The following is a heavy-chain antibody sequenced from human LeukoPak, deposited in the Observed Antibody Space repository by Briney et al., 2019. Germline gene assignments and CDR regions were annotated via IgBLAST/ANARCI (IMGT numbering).Heavy chain of an antibody. J-gene: IGHJ5*02. D-gene: IGHD3-10*01. V-gene: IGHV4-30-4*08. CDR3: ARTSLGGAWFDP. Sequence: SETLSLTCTVSGGSISSGDYYWSWIRQPPGKGLEWIGYIYYNGSTYYNLSLKSRVPISVDTSKNQFSLKLSSVTAADTAVYYCARTSLGGAWFDPWGQGTLVTVSS. CDR1: GGSISSGDYY. CDR2: IYYNGST.